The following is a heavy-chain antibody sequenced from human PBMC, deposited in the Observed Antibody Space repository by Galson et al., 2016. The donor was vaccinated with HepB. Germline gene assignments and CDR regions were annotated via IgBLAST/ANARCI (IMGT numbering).Heavy chain of an antibody. J-gene: IGHJ4*02. CDR3: AHIHYYGSGSPPPPFDS. V-gene: IGHV2-5*02. CDR1: GFSLSTSGVG. D-gene: IGHD3-10*01. CDR2: IYWDDDK. Sequence: PALVKPTQTLTLTCTFSGFSLSTSGVGVGWIRQPPGKALEWLALIYWDDDKRYSPSLKSRLTITKDTSKNQVVLTMTNMDPVDTGTYYCAHIHYYGSGSPPPPFDSWGQGTLVTVSS.